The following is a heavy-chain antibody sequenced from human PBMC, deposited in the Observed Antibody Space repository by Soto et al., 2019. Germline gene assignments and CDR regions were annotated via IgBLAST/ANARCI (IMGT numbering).Heavy chain of an antibody. J-gene: IGHJ6*03. CDR1: GDSVSSNSAA. CDR2: TYYRSKWYN. V-gene: IGHV6-1*01. CDR3: ARGSGSPASLYYYYYYMDV. D-gene: IGHD6-13*01. Sequence: PSQTLSLTCAISGDSVSSNSAAWNWIRQSPSRGLEWLGRTYYRSKWYNDYAVSVKSRITINPDTSKNQFSLQLNSVTPEDTAVYYCARGSGSPASLYYYYYYMDVWGKGTTVTVSS.